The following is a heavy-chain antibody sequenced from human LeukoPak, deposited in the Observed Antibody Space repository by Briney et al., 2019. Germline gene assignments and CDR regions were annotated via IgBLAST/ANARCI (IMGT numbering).Heavy chain of an antibody. V-gene: IGHV3-23*01. Sequence: TGGSLRLSCAASGFTFNSYGMHWVRQAPGKGLEWASTISGSGASTYYADSVKGRFTISRDNSKNTLSLQMNSLRAEDTAVYYCAKEWLRFDYWGQGTLVTVSS. J-gene: IGHJ4*02. D-gene: IGHD5-12*01. CDR2: ISGSGAST. CDR3: AKEWLRFDY. CDR1: GFTFNSYG.